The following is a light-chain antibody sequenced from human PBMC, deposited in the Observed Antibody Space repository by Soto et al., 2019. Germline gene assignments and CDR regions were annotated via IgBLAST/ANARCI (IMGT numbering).Light chain of an antibody. CDR3: SSYTTSGTPV. Sequence: QSVLTQPASVSGSPGQSITISCTGTSSDVGGYNYLSWYQQNPGKAPKVMIYEFSNRPSGVSNRFSGSKSGNTASLTISGLKAEDEADYYCSSYTTSGTPVFGGGTKLTVL. V-gene: IGLV2-14*01. J-gene: IGLJ3*02. CDR1: SSDVGGYNY. CDR2: EFS.